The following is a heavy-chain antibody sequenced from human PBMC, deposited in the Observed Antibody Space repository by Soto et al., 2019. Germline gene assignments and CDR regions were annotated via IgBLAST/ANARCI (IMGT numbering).Heavy chain of an antibody. CDR2: ISYDGSNI. D-gene: IGHD3-10*01. V-gene: IGHV3-30-3*01. Sequence: QVPLVESGGGVVQPGRSLRLSCAASGFTFRSYAMHWVRQAPGKGLEWVAVISYDGSNIYYADSVKGRFTISRDNSKNTLYRQRSNLRAEDTAVDYCASVSSGSYDYWGQGTLVTVSS. CDR1: GFTFRSYA. CDR3: ASVSSGSYDY. J-gene: IGHJ4*02.